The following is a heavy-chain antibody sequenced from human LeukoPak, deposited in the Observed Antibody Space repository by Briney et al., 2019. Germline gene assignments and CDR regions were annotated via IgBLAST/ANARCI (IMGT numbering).Heavy chain of an antibody. CDR3: AREAIKEQQLVSWFDP. D-gene: IGHD6-13*01. CDR1: GFTFSSYW. J-gene: IGHJ5*02. V-gene: IGHV3-7*01. Sequence: GGSLRLSCAASGFTFSSYWMSWVRQAPGKGLEWVANIKQDGSEKYYVDSVKGRFTISRDNAKNSLYLQMNSLRAEDTAVYYCAREAIKEQQLVSWFDPWGQGTLVTVSS. CDR2: IKQDGSEK.